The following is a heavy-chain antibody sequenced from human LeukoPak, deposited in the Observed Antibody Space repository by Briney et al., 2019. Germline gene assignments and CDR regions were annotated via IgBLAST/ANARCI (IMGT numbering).Heavy chain of an antibody. D-gene: IGHD2-2*01. CDR2: IYHSGST. CDR1: GYSISSGYY. Sequence: PSETLSLTCVVSGYSISSGYYWGWIRQPPGKGLEWIGSIYHSGSTYYNPSLKSRVTISVDTSKNQFSLKLSSVTAADTAVYYCARQGVLYCSSTRCHNFDYWGQGSLVTVSS. J-gene: IGHJ4*02. CDR3: ARQGVLYCSSTRCHNFDY. V-gene: IGHV4-38-2*01.